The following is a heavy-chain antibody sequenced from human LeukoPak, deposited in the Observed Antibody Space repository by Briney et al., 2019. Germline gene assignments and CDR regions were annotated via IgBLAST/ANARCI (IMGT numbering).Heavy chain of an antibody. CDR1: GFTFSDSY. CDR3: AKEGGDWGEGYFDY. V-gene: IGHV3-11*01. D-gene: IGHD7-27*01. J-gene: IGHJ4*02. CDR2: ISSSGDTI. Sequence: GGSLRLSCEASGFTFSDSYMSWIRQVPGKGLEWISYISSSGDTIYYADSVKGRFTISRDNAKNSLYLQMNSLRAEDTAVYYCAKEGGDWGEGYFDYWGQGTLVTVSS.